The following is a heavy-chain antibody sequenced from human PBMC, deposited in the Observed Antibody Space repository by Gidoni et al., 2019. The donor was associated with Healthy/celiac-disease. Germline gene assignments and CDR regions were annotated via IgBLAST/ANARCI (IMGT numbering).Heavy chain of an antibody. J-gene: IGHJ4*02. V-gene: IGHV3-23*01. CDR3: AKGRYYDSSGHYYFDY. CDR2: ISGSGGST. CDR1: GFTFSSYA. Sequence: EVQLLESGGGLVQPGGSLRLSCAASGFTFSSYAMRWVRQAPGKGLEWVSAISGSGGSTYYADSVKGRFTISRDNSKNTLYLQMNSLRAEDTAVYYCAKGRYYDSSGHYYFDYWGQGTLVTVSA. D-gene: IGHD3-22*01.